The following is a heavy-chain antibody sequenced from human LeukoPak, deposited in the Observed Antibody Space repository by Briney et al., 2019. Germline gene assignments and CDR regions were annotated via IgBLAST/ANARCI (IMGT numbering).Heavy chain of an antibody. CDR1: GGSFSGYC. CDR2: INHSGST. Sequence: SETLSLTCAVYGGSFSGYCWSWIRQPPGKGLEWIGEINHSGSTNYNPSLKSRVTISADTSKNQLSLKLSSVTAADTAVYYCARGIFGGSFYLDYWGQGTLVTVSS. D-gene: IGHD3-3*01. J-gene: IGHJ4*02. V-gene: IGHV4-34*01. CDR3: ARGIFGGSFYLDY.